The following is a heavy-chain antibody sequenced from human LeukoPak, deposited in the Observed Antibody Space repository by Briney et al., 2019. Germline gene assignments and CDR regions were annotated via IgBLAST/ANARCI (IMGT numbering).Heavy chain of an antibody. V-gene: IGHV3-21*01. CDR1: GFTFSSYS. CDR2: ISSSSSYI. J-gene: IGHJ3*02. D-gene: IGHD4-17*01. CDR3: ARGYGDYEPDAFDI. Sequence: GGSLRLSCAASGFTFSSYSMNWVRQAPGKGLEWVSSISSSSSYIYYADSVKGRFTISRDNSKNTLYLQMNSLRAEDTAVYYCARGYGDYEPDAFDIWGQGTMVTVSS.